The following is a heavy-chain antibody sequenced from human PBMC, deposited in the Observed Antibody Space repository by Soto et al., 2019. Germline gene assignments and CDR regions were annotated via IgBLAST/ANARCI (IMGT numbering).Heavy chain of an antibody. CDR1: GYTFTSYD. D-gene: IGHD3-3*01. J-gene: IGHJ6*02. Sequence: ASVKVSCKASGYTFTSYDINWVRQATGQGLEWMGWMNPNSGNTGYAQKFQGRVTMTRNTSISTAYMELSSLRSEDTAVYYCAGVPPGGDFWSGYYASYYYYGMDVWGQGTTVTVSS. V-gene: IGHV1-8*01. CDR3: AGVPPGGDFWSGYYASYYYYGMDV. CDR2: MNPNSGNT.